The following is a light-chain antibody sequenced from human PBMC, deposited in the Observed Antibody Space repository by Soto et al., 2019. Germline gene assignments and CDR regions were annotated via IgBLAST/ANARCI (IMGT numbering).Light chain of an antibody. CDR1: QSISSY. V-gene: IGKV1-39*01. CDR3: QQSYSTPVT. J-gene: IGKJ1*01. Sequence: DIQMTQSPSSLSASVGDRVTITCRASQSISSYLNWYQQKPGKAPKLLIYAASSLQSGVPSRFSGSGSGTDFTLTISSLQPEAFETYYCQQSYSTPVTFGQGTKVDIK. CDR2: AAS.